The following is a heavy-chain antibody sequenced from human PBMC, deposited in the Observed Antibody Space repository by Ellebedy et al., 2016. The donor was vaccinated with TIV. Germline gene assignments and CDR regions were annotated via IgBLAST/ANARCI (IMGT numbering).Heavy chain of an antibody. CDR2: LSPSGGGT. CDR1: GYIFSDFY. J-gene: IGHJ3*01. V-gene: IGHV1-46*01. CDR3: ARGKDAFDV. Sequence: ASVKVSXXASGYIFSDFYMHWVRQAPGQGLEWMGVLSPSGGGTTYSQNFQGRLTMARDTSTTTVYMTLSNLRSEGTAIYYCARGKDAFDVWGQGTVVIVSS.